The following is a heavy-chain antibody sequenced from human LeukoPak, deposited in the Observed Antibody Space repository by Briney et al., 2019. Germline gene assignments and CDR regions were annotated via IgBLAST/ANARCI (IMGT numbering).Heavy chain of an antibody. Sequence: SETLSLTCTVSGGSISSGTYYWGWIRQPPGKGLEWIGSIHNSGTTYYNPSLKSRVTISVDTSKNQFSLKLSSVTAADTAVYYCARVRKSYLSHDYWGQGTLVTVSS. CDR1: GGSISSGTYY. J-gene: IGHJ4*02. D-gene: IGHD3-16*02. CDR2: IHNSGTT. V-gene: IGHV4-39*01. CDR3: ARVRKSYLSHDY.